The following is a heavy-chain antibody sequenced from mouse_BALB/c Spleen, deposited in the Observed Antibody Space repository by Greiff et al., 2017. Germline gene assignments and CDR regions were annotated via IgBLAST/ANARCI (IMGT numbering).Heavy chain of an antibody. CDR3: ARPYGNYRYYFDY. CDR1: GFTFSSFG. V-gene: IGHV5-17*02. CDR2: ISSGSSTI. D-gene: IGHD2-1*01. Sequence: EVQVVESGGGLVQPGGSRKLSCAASGFTFSSFGMHWVRQAPEKGLEWVAYISSGSSTIYYADTVKGRFTISRDNPKNTLFLQMTSLRSEDTAMYYCARPYGNYRYYFDYWGQGTTLTVSS. J-gene: IGHJ2*01.